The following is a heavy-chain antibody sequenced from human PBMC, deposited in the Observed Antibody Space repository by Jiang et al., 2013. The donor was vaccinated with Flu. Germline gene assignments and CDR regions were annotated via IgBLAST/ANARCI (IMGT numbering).Heavy chain of an antibody. D-gene: IGHD1-26*01. CDR1: GGSISSYY. Sequence: TCTVSGGSISSYYWSWIRQPPGKGLEWIGYIYYSGSTNYNPSLKSRVTISVDTSKNQFSLKLSSVTAADTAVYYCARHRSFGLVGATTFDYWGQGTLVTVSS. CDR2: IYYSGST. J-gene: IGHJ4*02. V-gene: IGHV4-59*08. CDR3: ARHRSFGLVGATTFDY.